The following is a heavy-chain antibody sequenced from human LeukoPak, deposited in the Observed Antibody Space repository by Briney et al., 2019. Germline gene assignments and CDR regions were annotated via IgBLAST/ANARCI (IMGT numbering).Heavy chain of an antibody. CDR3: ASIDSSGYYGY. CDR1: GLPVCSNY. Sequence: GGSLRLSCAASGLPVCSNYMSWVRQAPGEGLDWVSVIYSGTSTYYADSVKARFTSSRDNSKNTLYLQMNSLRAEDTAVYYCASIDSSGYYGYWGQRTLVTVSS. V-gene: IGHV3-66*01. CDR2: IYSGTST. D-gene: IGHD3-22*01. J-gene: IGHJ4*02.